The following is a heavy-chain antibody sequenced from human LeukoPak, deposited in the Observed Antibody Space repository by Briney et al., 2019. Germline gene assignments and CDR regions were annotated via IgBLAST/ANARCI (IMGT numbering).Heavy chain of an antibody. CDR2: ISYDGSNK. CDR1: GFTFSSYA. V-gene: IGHV3-30-3*01. Sequence: GGSLRLSCAASGFTFSSYAMHWVRQAPGKGLEWVAVISYDGSNKYYADSVKGRFTISRDNSKNTLYLQMNSLRAKDTAVYYCASPPTGGWGLEHNYWGQGTLVTVSS. J-gene: IGHJ4*02. CDR3: ASPPTGGWGLEHNY. D-gene: IGHD1/OR15-1a*01.